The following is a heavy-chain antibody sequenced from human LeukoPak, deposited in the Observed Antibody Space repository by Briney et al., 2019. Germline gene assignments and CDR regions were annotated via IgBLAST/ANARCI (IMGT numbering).Heavy chain of an antibody. CDR1: GFTFSSYG. J-gene: IGHJ5*02. V-gene: IGHV3-23*01. CDR2: ISGSGGST. CDR3: AKVYYGSGNNNWFDP. D-gene: IGHD3-10*01. Sequence: GGALRLSCAASGFTFSSYGMSWVGQAPGKGLEWVSAISGSGGSTYYADSVKGRFTISRDNSKNTLYLQRNSLRAEDTAVYYCAKVYYGSGNNNWFDPWGQGTLVTVSS.